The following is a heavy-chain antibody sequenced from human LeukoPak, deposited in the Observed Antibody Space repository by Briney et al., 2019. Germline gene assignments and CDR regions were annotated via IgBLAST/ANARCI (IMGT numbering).Heavy chain of an antibody. Sequence: GRSLTLSCVASGFTFSRYTMHWDRQTPGKGLEWVAVISLDRVTTFYADSVKGRFTISRDNSKNTLYLRMNTLRADDTAIYYCAIDLIDGLPDYFDYWGQGTLDTVSS. V-gene: IGHV3-30-3*01. CDR1: GFTFSRYT. CDR3: AIDLIDGLPDYFDY. D-gene: IGHD2-21*01. CDR2: ISLDRVTT. J-gene: IGHJ4*02.